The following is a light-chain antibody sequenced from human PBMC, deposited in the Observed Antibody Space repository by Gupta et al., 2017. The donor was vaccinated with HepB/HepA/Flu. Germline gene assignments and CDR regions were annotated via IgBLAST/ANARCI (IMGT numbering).Light chain of an antibody. CDR1: ISNIGAGYE. CDR3: QSSDTSLTSYV. CDR2: SNR. Sequence: QSVLTPPPSVSGAPVQTVTISSTGAISNIGAGYEVHWYQQLPGTDPRLLIYSNRKRPSGVPDRFSGSRSDTSGSPAIAGVQAEDEADDYCQSSDTSLTSYVFGTGTKVTVL. V-gene: IGLV1-40*01. J-gene: IGLJ1*01.